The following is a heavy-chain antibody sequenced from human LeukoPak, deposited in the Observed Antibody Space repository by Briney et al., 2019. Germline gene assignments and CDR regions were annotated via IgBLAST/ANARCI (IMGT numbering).Heavy chain of an antibody. D-gene: IGHD3-10*01. CDR1: GGSVSSYY. Sequence: PSETLSLTCTVSGGSVSSYYWSWIRQPPGKGLEWIGYIYYSGSTNYNPSLKSRVTISVDTSKNQFSLKLSSVTAADTAVYYCARVGPHHYYGSAWAFDYWGQGTLVTVSS. CDR3: ARVGPHHYYGSAWAFDY. V-gene: IGHV4-59*02. J-gene: IGHJ4*02. CDR2: IYYSGST.